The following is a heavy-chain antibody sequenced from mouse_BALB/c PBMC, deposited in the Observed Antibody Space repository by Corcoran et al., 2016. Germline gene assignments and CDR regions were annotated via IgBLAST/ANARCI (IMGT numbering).Heavy chain of an antibody. V-gene: IGHV3-5*02. CDR2: IYYSGST. Sequence: QLQESGPGLVKPSETLSLTCTVSGGSISSSSYYWGWIRQPPGKGLEWIGSIYYSGSTYYNPPLKSRVTISVDTSKNQFSRKLSSVTAADTAVYCCAINYCGSGDEHTRRRYYYYYGMDVWGQGTTVTVSS. J-gene: IGHJ1*01. D-gene: IGHD1-1*01. CDR3: AINYCGSGDEHTRRRYYYYYGMDV. CDR1: GGSISSSSYY.